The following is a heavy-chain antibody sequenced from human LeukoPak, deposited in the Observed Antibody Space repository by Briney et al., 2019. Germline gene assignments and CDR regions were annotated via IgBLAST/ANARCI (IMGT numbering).Heavy chain of an antibody. CDR1: GFTFSSYA. V-gene: IGHV3-30-3*01. D-gene: IGHD2-21*02. CDR2: ISYDGSNK. CDR3: ARDSGDSGDY. J-gene: IGHJ4*02. Sequence: HPGGSLRLSCAASGFTFSSYAMHWVRQAPGKGLEWVAVISYDGSNKYYADSVKGRFTISRDNSKNTLYLQMNSLRAEDTAVYYCARDSGDSGDYWGQGTLVTVSS.